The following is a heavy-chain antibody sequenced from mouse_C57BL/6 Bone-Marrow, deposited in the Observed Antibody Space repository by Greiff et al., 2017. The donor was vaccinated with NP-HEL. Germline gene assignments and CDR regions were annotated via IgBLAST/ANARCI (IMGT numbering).Heavy chain of an antibody. Sequence: QVQLKQPGTELVKPGASVKLSCKASGYTFTSYWMHWVKQRPGQGLEWIGNINPSNGGTNYNEKFKSKATLTVDKSSSTAYMQLSSLTSEYSAVYYCASDGGWLPYFDYWGQGTTLTVSS. CDR3: ASDGGWLPYFDY. J-gene: IGHJ2*01. CDR1: GYTFTSYW. V-gene: IGHV1-53*01. D-gene: IGHD2-3*01. CDR2: INPSNGGT.